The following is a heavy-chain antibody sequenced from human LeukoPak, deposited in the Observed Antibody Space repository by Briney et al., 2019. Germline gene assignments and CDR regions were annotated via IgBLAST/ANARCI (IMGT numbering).Heavy chain of an antibody. Sequence: GASVKVSCKASGYTFTSYGISWVRQAPGQGLEWMGWISAYNGNTNYAQKLQGRVTMTTDTSTSTDYMELRSLRSDDTAVYYCARTPPRGAEYFQHWGQGTLVTVSS. V-gene: IGHV1-18*01. D-gene: IGHD3-10*01. CDR1: GYTFTSYG. CDR2: ISAYNGNT. CDR3: ARTPPRGAEYFQH. J-gene: IGHJ1*01.